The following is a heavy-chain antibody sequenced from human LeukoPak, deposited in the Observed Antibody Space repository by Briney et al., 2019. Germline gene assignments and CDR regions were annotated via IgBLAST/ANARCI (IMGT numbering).Heavy chain of an antibody. CDR3: ARLPLVGATRYFDY. J-gene: IGHJ4*02. D-gene: IGHD1-26*01. CDR2: FSYSGST. Sequence: SETLSLTCTVSGASVSNYYWSWIRQPPGKGLEWLGYFSYSGSTNYNPSLKSRVTISVDTSKNQFSLKLSSVTAADTAVYYCARLPLVGATRYFDYWGQGTLVTVSS. V-gene: IGHV4-59*02. CDR1: GASVSNYY.